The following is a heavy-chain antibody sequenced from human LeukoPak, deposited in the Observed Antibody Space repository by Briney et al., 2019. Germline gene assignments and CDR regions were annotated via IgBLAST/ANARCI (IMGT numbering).Heavy chain of an antibody. CDR3: AKDRTTIAEAGYNWFDP. Sequence: GGSLRLSCAASGFTFSSYGMHWVRQAPGKGLEWVAFIRYDGSNKYYADSVKGRFTISRDNSKNTLYLQMNSLRAEDTAVYYCAKDRTTIAEAGYNWFDPWGQGTLVTVSS. CDR1: GFTFSSYG. V-gene: IGHV3-30*02. D-gene: IGHD6-19*01. J-gene: IGHJ5*02. CDR2: IRYDGSNK.